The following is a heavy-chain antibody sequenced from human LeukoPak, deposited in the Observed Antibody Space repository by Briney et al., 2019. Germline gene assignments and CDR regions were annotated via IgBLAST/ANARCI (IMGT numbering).Heavy chain of an antibody. V-gene: IGHV4-30-4*01. CDR2: IYYSGST. Sequence: SETLSLTCTVSGGSISSGDYYWSWIRQPPGKGLEWIGYIYYSGSTYYNPSLKSRVTISVDTSKNQFSLKLSFVTAADTAVYYCARQTSILFTYGMDVWGQGTTVTVSS. CDR1: GGSISSGDYY. D-gene: IGHD3-10*02. J-gene: IGHJ6*02. CDR3: ARQTSILFTYGMDV.